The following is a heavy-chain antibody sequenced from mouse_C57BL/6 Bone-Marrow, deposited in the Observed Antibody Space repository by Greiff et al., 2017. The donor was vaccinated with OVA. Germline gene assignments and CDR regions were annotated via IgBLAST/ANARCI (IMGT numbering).Heavy chain of an antibody. J-gene: IGHJ1*03. V-gene: IGHV14-1*01. Sequence: VQLQQSGAELVRPGASVKLSCTASGFNIKDYYMHWVKQRPEQGLEWIGRIDPEDGDTEYAPKFQGKATMTADTSSNTAYLQLSSLTSEDTAVYYCTTVITTVVRWYFDGWGTGTTVTDSS. CDR2: IDPEDGDT. CDR3: TTVITTVVRWYFDG. CDR1: GFNIKDYY. D-gene: IGHD1-1*01.